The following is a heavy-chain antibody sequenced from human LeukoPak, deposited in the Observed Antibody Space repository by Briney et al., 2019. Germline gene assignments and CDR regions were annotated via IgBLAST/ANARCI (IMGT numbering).Heavy chain of an antibody. CDR3: ARDPSHNGDYSD. J-gene: IGHJ4*02. CDR1: GFTFSSYS. V-gene: IGHV3-21*01. Sequence: PGGSLRLSCAASGFTFSSYSMNWVRQAPGKGLEWVSSISSSSSYIYYADSVKGRFTISRDNAKNSLYLQMNSLRAEDTAVYCCARDPSHNGDYSDWGQGTLVTVSS. CDR2: ISSSSSYI. D-gene: IGHD4-17*01.